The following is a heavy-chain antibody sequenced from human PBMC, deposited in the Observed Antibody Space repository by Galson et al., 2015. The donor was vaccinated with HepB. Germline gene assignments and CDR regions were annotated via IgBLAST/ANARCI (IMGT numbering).Heavy chain of an antibody. CDR2: ISHDESVK. CDR3: AREAGSSGYSGWFDP. J-gene: IGHJ5*02. Sequence: SLRLSCAVSGFAVTNSIIHWVRQAPGKGPEWVAIISHDESVKHYADSVKGRFTISRDISKNTVYLQMSVLTTDDTAFYYCAREAGSSGYSGWFDPWGQGSLVTVSS. CDR1: GFAVTNSI. D-gene: IGHD3-22*01. V-gene: IGHV3-30*04.